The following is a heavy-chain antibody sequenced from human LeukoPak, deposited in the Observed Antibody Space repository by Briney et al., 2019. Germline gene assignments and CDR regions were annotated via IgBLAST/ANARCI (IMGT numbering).Heavy chain of an antibody. CDR1: GGSFSGYY. CDR3: ARSLGYSYISARPNPFDY. Sequence: SETLSPTCAVYGGSFSGYYWSWIRQPPGNGMEWIGEINHSGSTNYNPSLKSRVTISVDTSKNQFSLKLSSVTAADTAVYYCARSLGYSYISARPNPFDYWGQGTLVTVSS. D-gene: IGHD5-18*01. J-gene: IGHJ4*02. V-gene: IGHV4-34*01. CDR2: INHSGST.